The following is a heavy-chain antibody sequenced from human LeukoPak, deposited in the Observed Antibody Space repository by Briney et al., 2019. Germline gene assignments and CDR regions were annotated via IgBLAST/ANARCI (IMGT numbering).Heavy chain of an antibody. CDR2: IYYSGST. Sequence: SEALSLTCTVSGGSISSYYWSWIRQPPGKGLEWIGYIYYSGSTNYNPSLKSRVTMSIDTFKNQFSLKLSSVIAADTAVYYCARWSGYALDWGQGTLVTVSS. CDR1: GGSISSYY. V-gene: IGHV4-59*01. D-gene: IGHD2-2*01. CDR3: ARWSGYALD. J-gene: IGHJ4*02.